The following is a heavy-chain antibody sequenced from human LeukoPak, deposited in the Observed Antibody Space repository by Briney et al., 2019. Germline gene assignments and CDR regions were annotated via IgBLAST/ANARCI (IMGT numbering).Heavy chain of an antibody. D-gene: IGHD1-26*01. CDR1: GYTFTSYG. J-gene: IGHJ4*02. V-gene: IGHV1-18*01. CDR2: ISAYNGNT. Sequence: ASVKVSCKASGYTFTSYGISWVRQAPGQGLEWMGWISAYNGNTNYAQKLQGRVTMTTDTSTSTAYMELSSLRSEDTAVYYCAGVLVGATNIDYWGQGTLVTVSS. CDR3: AGVLVGATNIDY.